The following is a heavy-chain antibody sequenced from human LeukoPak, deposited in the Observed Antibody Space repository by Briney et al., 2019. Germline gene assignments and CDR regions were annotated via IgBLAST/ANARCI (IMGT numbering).Heavy chain of an antibody. CDR1: GFTFSSYG. D-gene: IGHD1-26*01. J-gene: IGHJ4*02. V-gene: IGHV3-23*01. CDR3: AQWSRYFDY. CDR2: ISGSGYST. Sequence: GGTLRLSCAVSGFTFSSYGMSWVRQAPGKGLEWVSAISGSGYSTYYADSVKGRFTISRDNSKNTLYLQMNSLRAEDTALYFCAQWSRYFDYWGQGTLVTVSS.